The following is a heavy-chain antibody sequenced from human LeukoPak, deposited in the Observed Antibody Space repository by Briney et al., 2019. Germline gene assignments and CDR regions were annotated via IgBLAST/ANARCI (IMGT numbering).Heavy chain of an antibody. D-gene: IGHD6-13*01. Sequence: SETLSLTCGVYGGSFSDYYWSWIRQPPEKGLEWIGYIYYSGSTNYNPSLKSRVTISVDTSKNQFSLKLSSVTAADTALYYCARAKITAADIDRPFDPWGQGTLVTVSS. J-gene: IGHJ5*02. CDR2: IYYSGST. CDR3: ARAKITAADIDRPFDP. CDR1: GGSFSDYY. V-gene: IGHV4-59*01.